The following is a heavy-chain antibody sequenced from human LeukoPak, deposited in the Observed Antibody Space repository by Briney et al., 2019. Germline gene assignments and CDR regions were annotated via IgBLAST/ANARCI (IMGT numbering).Heavy chain of an antibody. CDR2: FYYSGNT. Sequence: SETLSLTCAVSSGSVSSGSYYWSWIRQPPGKGLEWIGDFYYSGNTNYNPSLKSRVTISVDTSKNQFSLKLSSVTAADTAVYYCARAPSSGWYGYDYWGQGTLVTVSS. V-gene: IGHV4-61*01. J-gene: IGHJ4*02. CDR1: SGSVSSGSYY. D-gene: IGHD6-19*01. CDR3: ARAPSSGWYGYDY.